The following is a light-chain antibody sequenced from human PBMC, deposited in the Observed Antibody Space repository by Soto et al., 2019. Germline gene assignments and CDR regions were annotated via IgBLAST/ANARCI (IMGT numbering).Light chain of an antibody. CDR3: QHYVTSLTT. CDR2: GAS. Sequence: EIVLTQSPATLSLSPGERATLSCGASQSVTSNYLAWYQQKPGQAPRLLIFGASIRVTGIPDRFISSGSGTDFTLTISRLEPEDFAVYYCQHYVTSLTTFGQGTKVDIK. V-gene: IGKV3-20*01. CDR1: QSVTSNY. J-gene: IGKJ1*01.